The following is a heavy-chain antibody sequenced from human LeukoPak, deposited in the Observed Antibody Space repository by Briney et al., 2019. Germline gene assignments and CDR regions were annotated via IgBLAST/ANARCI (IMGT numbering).Heavy chain of an antibody. V-gene: IGHV1-18*01. CDR3: ATNLGAITMIVVVIGTPFDY. J-gene: IGHJ4*02. Sequence: ASVKVSCKASGYTFTSYGISWVRQAPGQGLEWMGWISAYNGNTNYAQKLQGRVTMTTDTSTSTAYMELRSLRSDDTAVYYCATNLGAITMIVVVIGTPFDYWGQGTLVTVSS. CDR2: ISAYNGNT. D-gene: IGHD3-22*01. CDR1: GYTFTSYG.